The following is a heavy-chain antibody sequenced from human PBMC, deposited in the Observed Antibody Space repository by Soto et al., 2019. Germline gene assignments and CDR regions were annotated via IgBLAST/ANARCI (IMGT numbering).Heavy chain of an antibody. CDR3: AKDSYGMDV. V-gene: IGHV3-30*18. J-gene: IGHJ6*02. Sequence: GGSLRLSCAASGFTFSSYGMHWVRQAPGKGLEWVAVISYDGSNKYYADSVKGRFTISRDNSKNTLYLQMNSLRAEDTAVYYCAKDSYGMDVWGQGTTVTVSS. CDR1: GFTFSSYG. CDR2: ISYDGSNK.